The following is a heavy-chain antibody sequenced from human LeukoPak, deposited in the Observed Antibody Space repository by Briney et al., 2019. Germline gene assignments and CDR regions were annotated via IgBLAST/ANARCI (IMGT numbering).Heavy chain of an antibody. CDR2: INHSGST. V-gene: IGHV4-34*01. D-gene: IGHD6-19*01. CDR1: GGSFSGYY. J-gene: IGHJ4*02. Sequence: SETLSLTCAVYGGSFSGYYWSWIRQPPGKGLEWIGEINHSGSTNYNPSLKSRVTISVDTSKNQFSLNLSSVTAADTAVYYCAKRSIGWPPDYWGQGALVTVSS. CDR3: AKRSIGWPPDY.